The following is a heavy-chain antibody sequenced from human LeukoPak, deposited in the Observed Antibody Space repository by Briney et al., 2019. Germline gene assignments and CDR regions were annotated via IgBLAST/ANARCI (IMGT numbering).Heavy chain of an antibody. J-gene: IGHJ4*02. Sequence: PGGSLRLSWAVSGFTFSRYNMSWVRQAPGKGLEWVSSISRSSMYIFYADSVKGRFTISRDNAKNSLLLQMDSLRAEDTAMYYCARVDCSESNCYLDYWGQGTLVTVSS. CDR1: GFTFSRYN. CDR3: ARVDCSESNCYLDY. V-gene: IGHV3-21*01. CDR2: ISRSSMYI. D-gene: IGHD2-15*01.